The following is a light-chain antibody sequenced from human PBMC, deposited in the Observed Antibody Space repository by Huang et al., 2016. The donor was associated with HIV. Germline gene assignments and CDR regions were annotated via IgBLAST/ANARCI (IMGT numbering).Light chain of an antibody. CDR2: WAS. CDR3: QQYHSTPPT. Sequence: DIVMTQSPKSLSLFLGGRATINCKSSRTVLYSSSNKNFLAWYQQKPVQRPRLLIYWASTRPSGVPYRFSGSGSGTDFTLTISSLQAEDGAVYFCQQYHSTPPTFGQGTSLEIK. CDR1: RTVLYSSSNKNF. V-gene: IGKV4-1*01. J-gene: IGKJ2*01.